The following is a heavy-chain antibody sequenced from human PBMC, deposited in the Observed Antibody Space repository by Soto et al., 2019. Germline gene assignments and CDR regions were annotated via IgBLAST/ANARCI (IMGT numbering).Heavy chain of an antibody. V-gene: IGHV1-8*01. CDR3: ARGRRDYYDSGDWVPLGY. D-gene: IGHD3-22*01. Sequence: QVQLVQSGAEVKKPGASVKVSCKASGYTFTNYDINWVRQATGQGLERMGWMNPDSGDTRYAQKFQGRVTMTRDTSISTAYMELSSLTSEDTAVYYCARGRRDYYDSGDWVPLGYWVQGTLVTVSS. CDR1: GYTFTNYD. J-gene: IGHJ4*02. CDR2: MNPDSGDT.